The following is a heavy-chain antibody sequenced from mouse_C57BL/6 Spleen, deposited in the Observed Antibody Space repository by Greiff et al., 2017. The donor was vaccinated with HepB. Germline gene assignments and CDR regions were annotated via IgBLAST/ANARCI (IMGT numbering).Heavy chain of an antibody. D-gene: IGHD2-10*01. Sequence: EVQLQQSGPELVKPGASVKISCKASGYTFTDYYMNWVKQSHGKSLEWIGDINPNNGGTSYNQKFKGKATLTVDKSSSTAYMELRSLTSEDSAVYYCAREAYSYWYFDVWGTGTTVTVSS. CDR2: INPNNGGT. CDR1: GYTFTDYY. J-gene: IGHJ1*03. CDR3: AREAYSYWYFDV. V-gene: IGHV1-26*01.